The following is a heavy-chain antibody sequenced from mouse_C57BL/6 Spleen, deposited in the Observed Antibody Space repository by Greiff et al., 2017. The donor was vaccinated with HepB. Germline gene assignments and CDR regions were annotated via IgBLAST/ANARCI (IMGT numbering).Heavy chain of an antibody. CDR2: IWSGGST. CDR1: GFSLTSYG. J-gene: IGHJ2*01. CDR3: ARNGYGNYYFDY. Sequence: VKLVESGPGLVQPSQSLSITCTVSGFSLTSYGVHWVRQSPGKGLEWLGVIWSGGSTDYNAAFITRLSISKDNSKSQVFFKMNSLQADDTAIYYCARNGYGNYYFDYWGQGTTLTVSS. D-gene: IGHD2-10*02. V-gene: IGHV2-2*01.